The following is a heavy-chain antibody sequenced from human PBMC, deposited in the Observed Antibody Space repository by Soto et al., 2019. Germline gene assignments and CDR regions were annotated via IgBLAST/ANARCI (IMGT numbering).Heavy chain of an antibody. J-gene: IGHJ2*01. D-gene: IGHD6-13*01. CDR3: ARLDIAAAGSWYFDL. V-gene: IGHV3-48*01. Sequence: GGSLRLSCAASGFTFSSYSMNWVRQAPGKGLEWVSCIRTSSSTIYYADSVKGRFTISRDDAKNSLNLQMNSLRAEDTAVYYCARLDIAAAGSWYFDLWGRGTLVTV. CDR1: GFTFSSYS. CDR2: IRTSSSTI.